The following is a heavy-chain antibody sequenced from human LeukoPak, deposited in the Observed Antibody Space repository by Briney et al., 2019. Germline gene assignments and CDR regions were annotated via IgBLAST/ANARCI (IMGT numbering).Heavy chain of an antibody. J-gene: IGHJ4*02. CDR1: GFTFSSYE. CDR3: ARRMGDYDSSPFDY. CDR2: ISSSGSTI. Sequence: GGSLRLSCAASGFTFSSYEMNWVRQAPGKGLEWVSYISSSGSTIYYADSVKGRFTISRDNAKNSLYLQMNSLRAEDTAVYYCARRMGDYDSSPFDYWGRGTLVTVSS. D-gene: IGHD3-22*01. V-gene: IGHV3-48*03.